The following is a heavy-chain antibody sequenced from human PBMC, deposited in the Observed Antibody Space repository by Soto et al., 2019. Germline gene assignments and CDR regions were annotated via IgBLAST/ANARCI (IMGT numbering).Heavy chain of an antibody. D-gene: IGHD6-13*01. CDR3: ARGGYSSTWSNLLDRSGLDV. CDR1: GGTFSSYA. V-gene: IGHV1-69*06. CDR2: IVPLFRTT. J-gene: IGHJ6*02. Sequence: QVQLVQSGAEAKKPGSSVKVSCKTSGGTFSSYAISWVRQAPGQGLEWMGGIVPLFRTTNYAQKFQGRVTITADTSTYTGYMELSGLRSGDTAVYYCARGGYSSTWSNLLDRSGLDVWGQGTTVTASS.